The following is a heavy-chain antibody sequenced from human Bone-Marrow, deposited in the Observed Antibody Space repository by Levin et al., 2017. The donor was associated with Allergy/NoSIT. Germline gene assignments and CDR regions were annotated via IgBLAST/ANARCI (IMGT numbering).Heavy chain of an antibody. CDR3: ARDEACSGGSCYSYNWFDP. D-gene: IGHD2-15*01. J-gene: IGHJ5*02. V-gene: IGHV3-15*01. CDR1: GFSLTNVW. Sequence: GESLKISCAASGFSLTNVWMSWVRQVPGKGLEWVGRIKSQSDGATIDYAAPVKGRFTLSRDDSKNVVYLQMNSLKNEDTAVYYCARDEACSGGSCYSYNWFDPWGQGTLVTVSS. CDR2: IKSQSDGATI.